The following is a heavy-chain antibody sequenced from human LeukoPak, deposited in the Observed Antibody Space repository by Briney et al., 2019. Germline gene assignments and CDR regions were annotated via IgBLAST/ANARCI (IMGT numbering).Heavy chain of an antibody. J-gene: IGHJ4*02. CDR3: ARDYYDSSGLDY. Sequence: PSETLSLTCTVSGGSISSYYWSWIRRPPGKGLEWIGYIYYSGSTNYNPSLKSRVTISVDTSKNQFSLKLSSVTAADTAVYYCARDYYDSSGLDYWGQGTLATVSS. V-gene: IGHV4-59*01. CDR2: IYYSGST. CDR1: GGSISSYY. D-gene: IGHD3-22*01.